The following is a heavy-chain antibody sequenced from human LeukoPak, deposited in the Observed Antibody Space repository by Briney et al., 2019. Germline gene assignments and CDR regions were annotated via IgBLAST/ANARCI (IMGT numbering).Heavy chain of an antibody. Sequence: GSLRLSCAASGFSFSTYDMSWIRQTPGKGLEWIGHIYYSGSTNYNPSLKSRVTISVDTSKNQFSLKLSSVTAADTAVYFCARSAAGLSYGMDVWGQGTTVTVSS. D-gene: IGHD6-13*01. CDR3: ARSAAGLSYGMDV. V-gene: IGHV4-59*08. CDR2: IYYSGST. CDR1: GFSFSTYD. J-gene: IGHJ6*02.